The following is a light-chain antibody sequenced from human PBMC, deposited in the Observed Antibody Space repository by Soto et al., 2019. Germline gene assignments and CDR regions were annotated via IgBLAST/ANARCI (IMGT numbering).Light chain of an antibody. CDR2: DAS. V-gene: IGLV2-8*01. J-gene: IGLJ2*01. CDR1: NSDVGTYNY. Sequence: QSVLAQPPSASGSPGQSVTITCTGTNSDVGTYNYVSWYQHHPGKAPKFMIYDASKRPLGVPDRFSGSKSGNTASLTVSGLQAEDEADYYCSSYAGSNNLVFGGGTKVTVL. CDR3: SSYAGSNNLV.